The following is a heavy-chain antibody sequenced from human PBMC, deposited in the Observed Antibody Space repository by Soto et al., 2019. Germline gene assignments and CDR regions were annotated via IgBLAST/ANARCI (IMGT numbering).Heavy chain of an antibody. CDR3: AKRGSFYFYGIDV. J-gene: IGHJ6*01. CDR1: GVNFNSHA. Sequence: EVQLLESGGGLVQPGGSLSLSCAASGVNFNSHAMDWVRQAPGKGLEWVSSITNSDGSTYYADSVKGRFTISRDSSKTTVYLQMNSLRAEDTAVYYCAKRGSFYFYGIDVWGQGTTVTVSS. V-gene: IGHV3-23*01. CDR2: ITNSDGST.